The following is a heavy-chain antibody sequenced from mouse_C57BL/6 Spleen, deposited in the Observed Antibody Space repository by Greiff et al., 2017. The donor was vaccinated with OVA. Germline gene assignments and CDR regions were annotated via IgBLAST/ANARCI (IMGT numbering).Heavy chain of an antibody. Sequence: QVQLQQSGAELARPGASVKMSCKASGYTFTSYTMHWVKQRPGQGLEWIGYINPSSGYTKYNQKFKDKATLTADKSSSTAYMQLSSLTSEDSAVYYCANLYDGYYGHAYWGQGTLVTVSA. CDR2: INPSSGYT. J-gene: IGHJ3*01. CDR1: GYTFTSYT. CDR3: ANLYDGYYGHAY. V-gene: IGHV1-4*01. D-gene: IGHD2-3*01.